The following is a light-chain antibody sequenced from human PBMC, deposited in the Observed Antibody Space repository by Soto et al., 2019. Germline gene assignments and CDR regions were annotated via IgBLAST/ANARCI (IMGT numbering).Light chain of an antibody. J-gene: IGKJ5*01. Sequence: EIVMTQSPATLSVSPVERATLSCMASQSVLSNLAWYQQKPGQAPRLLIYGASTRATGIPARFSGSGSGTEFTLTISSLQSEDFAVYYCQQYNNWPITFGQGTRLEIK. CDR3: QQYNNWPIT. CDR2: GAS. CDR1: QSVLSN. V-gene: IGKV3-15*01.